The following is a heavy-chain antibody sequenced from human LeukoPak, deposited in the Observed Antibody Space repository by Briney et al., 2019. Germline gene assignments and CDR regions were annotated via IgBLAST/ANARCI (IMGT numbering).Heavy chain of an antibody. CDR1: GFSLSTDGEG. CDR3: THIRTTVTTA. Sequence: SGPTLVNPTQTLTLTCTFSGFSLSTDGEGVGWIRQSPGKALEWLALIYWDDDKRYGPSLKSRLTITKDTSKNQVVLTMTNMDPVDTATYYCTHIRTTVTTAWGQGTLVTVSS. D-gene: IGHD4-17*01. J-gene: IGHJ5*02. V-gene: IGHV2-5*05. CDR2: IYWDDDK.